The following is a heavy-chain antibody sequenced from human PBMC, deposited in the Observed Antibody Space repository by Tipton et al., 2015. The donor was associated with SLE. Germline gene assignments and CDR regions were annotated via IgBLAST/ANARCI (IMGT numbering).Heavy chain of an antibody. CDR3: ASRYCSSTSCYRGGFDY. Sequence: LRLSCTVSGGSISSYYWSWIRQPAGKGLEWIGRIYTSGSTNYNPSLKSRVTISVDTSKNQFSLKLSSVTAADTAVYYCASRYCSSTSCYRGGFDYWGQGTLVTVSS. CDR1: GGSISSYY. D-gene: IGHD2-2*01. CDR2: IYTSGST. V-gene: IGHV4-4*07. J-gene: IGHJ4*02.